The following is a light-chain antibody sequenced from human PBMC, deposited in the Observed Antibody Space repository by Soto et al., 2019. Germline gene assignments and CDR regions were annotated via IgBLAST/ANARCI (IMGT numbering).Light chain of an antibody. CDR3: SSYTSTNTYV. CDR2: EVS. CDR1: SSDVGGYKY. Sequence: QSVLTQPASVSGSPGQSITISCTGTSSDVGGYKYVTWYQQNPGKAPKVLIYEVSNRFSGVSNRFSGSKSGNTASLTISGLQAEEEADYFCSSYTSTNTYVFGRGTKVTVL. V-gene: IGLV2-14*01. J-gene: IGLJ1*01.